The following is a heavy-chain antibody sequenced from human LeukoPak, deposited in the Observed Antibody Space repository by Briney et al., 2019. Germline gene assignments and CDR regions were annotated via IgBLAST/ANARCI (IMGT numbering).Heavy chain of an antibody. CDR1: ALGPTAYN. J-gene: IGHJ3*02. V-gene: IGHV3-21*01. Sequence: GRCLSLSRAASALGPTAYNMNSVREAPGKGLEWVSSISYTGTYIYYADSVKGRFTVSRDNAKNSLYLQMNSLRGEDTAVYYCARDLPMVRGVIITYDAFDIWGQGTMVTVSS. D-gene: IGHD3-10*01. CDR3: ARDLPMVRGVIITYDAFDI. CDR2: ISYTGTYI.